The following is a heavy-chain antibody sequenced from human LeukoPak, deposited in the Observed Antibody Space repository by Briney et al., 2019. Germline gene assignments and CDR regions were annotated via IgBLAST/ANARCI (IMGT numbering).Heavy chain of an antibody. V-gene: IGHV3-23*01. CDR2: ISGSGGST. CDR1: GFTFSSYA. CDR3: AKDHGYCSGGSCSNDAFDI. J-gene: IGHJ3*02. Sequence: GASLRLSCAASGFTFSSYARSWVRQAPGKGLEWVSAISGSGGSTYYADSVKGRFTISRDNSKNTLYLQMNSLRAEDTAVYYCAKDHGYCSGGSCSNDAFDIWGQGTMVTVSS. D-gene: IGHD2-15*01.